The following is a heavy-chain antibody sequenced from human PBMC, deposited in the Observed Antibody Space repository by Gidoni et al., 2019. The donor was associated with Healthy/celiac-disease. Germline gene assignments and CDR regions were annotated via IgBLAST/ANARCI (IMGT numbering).Heavy chain of an antibody. D-gene: IGHD3-22*01. J-gene: IGHJ4*02. V-gene: IGHV6-1*01. CDR3: ARDQNYYDSSGYDY. CDR2: TYYRSKWYN. Sequence: QVQLQQSGPGLVKPSQTLSLTCAISGYSVSRTSAAWNWIRQSPSRGLEWLGRTYYRSKWYNDYAVSVKSRITINPDTSKNQFSLQLNSVTPEDTAVYYCARDQNYYDSSGYDYWGQGTLVTVSS. CDR1: GYSVSRTSAA.